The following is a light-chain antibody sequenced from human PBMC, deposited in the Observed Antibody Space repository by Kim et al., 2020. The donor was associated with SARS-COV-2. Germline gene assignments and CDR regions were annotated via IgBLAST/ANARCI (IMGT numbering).Light chain of an antibody. V-gene: IGKV1-12*01. Sequence: ASVGDRVTITCRASQRISTWLVWYQQKPGKAPKVLIYGASNLQSGVPSRFSGRGSGTDFTLTISSLQPEDSAIYYCQQANSFPLTFGGGTKGEIK. CDR1: QRISTW. CDR3: QQANSFPLT. J-gene: IGKJ4*01. CDR2: GAS.